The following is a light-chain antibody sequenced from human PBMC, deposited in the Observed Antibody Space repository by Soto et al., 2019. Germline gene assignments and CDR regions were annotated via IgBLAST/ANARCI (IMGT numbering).Light chain of an antibody. Sequence: DIQMTQSPSSLSASVGDRVTITCRASQSISSYLNWYQQKPGKAPKLLIYAASSLHSGVPSRFSGSGSGTVFTLTISSLQPEDFATYYCQHSYSTPTFGQGTKLEIK. CDR1: QSISSY. V-gene: IGKV1-39*01. CDR3: QHSYSTPT. J-gene: IGKJ2*01. CDR2: AAS.